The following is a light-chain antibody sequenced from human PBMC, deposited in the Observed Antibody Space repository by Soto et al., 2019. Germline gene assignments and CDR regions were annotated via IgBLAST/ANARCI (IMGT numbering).Light chain of an antibody. CDR1: QSVTTN. Sequence: DIVLTQCPATLSVSPGERATLSCRASQSVTTNLAWYPQTPAQAPRLLIYDASTRDTGIPARFSGSQAGTECTRAISSLLSEDVAVDYCQQYNHLPLTFGGGTQVDIK. J-gene: IGKJ4*01. CDR2: DAS. V-gene: IGKV3-15*01. CDR3: QQYNHLPLT.